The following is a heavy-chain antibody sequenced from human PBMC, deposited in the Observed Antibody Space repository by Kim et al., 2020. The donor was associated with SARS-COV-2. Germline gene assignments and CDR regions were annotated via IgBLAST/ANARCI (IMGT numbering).Heavy chain of an antibody. Sequence: ASVKVSCKASGYTFTSYYMHWVRQAPGQGLEWMGIINPSGGSTSYAQKFQGRVTMTRDTSTSTVYMELSSLRSEDTAVYYCARDAFSPSHYYPITYYYYYGMDVWGQGATVTVSS. CDR1: GYTFTSYY. CDR3: ARDAFSPSHYYPITYYYYYGMDV. J-gene: IGHJ6*02. CDR2: INPSGGST. D-gene: IGHD3-22*01. V-gene: IGHV1-46*01.